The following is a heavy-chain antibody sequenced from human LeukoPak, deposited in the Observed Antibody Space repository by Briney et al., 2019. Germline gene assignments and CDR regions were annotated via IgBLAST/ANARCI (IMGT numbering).Heavy chain of an antibody. CDR3: ARSRISAPVDY. D-gene: IGHD6-6*01. V-gene: IGHV1-2*02. CDR2: ITTHSGGT. CDR1: GYSFTDYY. Sequence: AAVTVSCKASGYSFTDYYMHWVRQAPGQGQGWMGRITTHSGGTRYAQEFQGRVIMTRDTSISTGFMELKSLGSDDTAVYYCARSRISAPVDYWGQGTLVTVSS. J-gene: IGHJ4*02.